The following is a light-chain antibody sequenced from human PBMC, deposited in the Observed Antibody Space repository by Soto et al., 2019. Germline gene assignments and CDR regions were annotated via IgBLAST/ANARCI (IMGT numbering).Light chain of an antibody. CDR2: AAS. J-gene: IGKJ1*01. CDR1: QTINTY. V-gene: IGKV1-39*01. Sequence: DIQMTQSPSPLSASVGDSVTITCRASQTINTYLNWYRHKPGEAPKLLIYAASRLQTGVPSRFSGSGSGTFFTLSISRLQPEDFATYYCQQTYSTPGTFGQGTKVEV. CDR3: QQTYSTPGT.